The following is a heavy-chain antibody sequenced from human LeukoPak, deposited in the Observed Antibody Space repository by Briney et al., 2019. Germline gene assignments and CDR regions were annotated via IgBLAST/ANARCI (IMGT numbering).Heavy chain of an antibody. Sequence: PAETLCLTCTVSGGSISSGGYYWSWIRQHPGKGREWIGYIYYSGSTYYNPSLKSRVTISVDTSKNPFSLKLSSVTAADTAVYYCARSGSSWYWSSVDYWGQGTLVTVSS. CDR2: IYYSGST. V-gene: IGHV4-31*03. CDR3: ARSGSSWYWSSVDY. J-gene: IGHJ4*02. D-gene: IGHD6-13*01. CDR1: GGSISSGGYY.